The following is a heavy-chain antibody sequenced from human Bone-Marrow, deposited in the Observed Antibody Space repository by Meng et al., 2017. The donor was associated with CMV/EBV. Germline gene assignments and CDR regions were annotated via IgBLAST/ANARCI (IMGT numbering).Heavy chain of an antibody. CDR2: MNPNSGNT. V-gene: IGHV1-8*01. CDR1: GYTFTNYD. CDR3: ARGSGAGGLRYYYGMDV. Sequence: ASVKVSCKASGYTFTNYDINWVRQATGQGLEWMGWMNPNSGNTGYAQKFQGRVTMTRNTPISTAYMELSSLRSEDTAVYYCARGSGAGGLRYYYGMDVWGQGTTVTVSS. J-gene: IGHJ6*02. D-gene: IGHD3-16*01.